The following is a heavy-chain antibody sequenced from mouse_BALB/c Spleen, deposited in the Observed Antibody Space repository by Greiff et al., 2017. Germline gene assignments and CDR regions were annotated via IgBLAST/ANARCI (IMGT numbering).Heavy chain of an antibody. V-gene: IGHV5-6-5*01. CDR1: GFTFSSYA. J-gene: IGHJ2*01. CDR2: ISSGGST. D-gene: IGHD1-2*01. CDR3: ARGKTTADYFDY. Sequence: EVKLVESGGGLVQPGGSRKLSCAASGFTFSSYAMSWVRQTPEKRLEWVASISSGGSTYYPDSVKGRFTISRDNARNILYLQMSSLRSEDTAMYYCARGKTTADYFDYWGQGTTLTVSS.